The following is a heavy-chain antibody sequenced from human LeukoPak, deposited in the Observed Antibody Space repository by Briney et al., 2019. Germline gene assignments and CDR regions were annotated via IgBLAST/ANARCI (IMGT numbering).Heavy chain of an antibody. D-gene: IGHD3-22*01. CDR1: GYTFTSYG. V-gene: IGHV1-18*01. CDR3: ARDPVPYDSSGYNAPTDY. CDR2: ISPYNADT. J-gene: IGHJ4*02. Sequence: ASVKVSCKASGYTFTSYGISWVRQAPGQGLEWMGWISPYNADTNYARKFQGRVTMTTDSSTSTAYMELRSLRSDDTAVYYCARDPVPYDSSGYNAPTDYWGQGTLVTVSS.